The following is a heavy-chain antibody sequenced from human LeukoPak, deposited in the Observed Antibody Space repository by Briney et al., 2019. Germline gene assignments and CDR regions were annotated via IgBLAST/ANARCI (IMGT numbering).Heavy chain of an antibody. V-gene: IGHV3-21*01. CDR2: ISSSSSNI. Sequence: GGSLRLACAASGFTFSSYSMSWVRQAPGKGLEWVSSISSSSSNIYYADSVKGRFTISRDNAKNSLYLQMNSLRAEDTAVYYCATTTIMVRGAIDYWGQGTLVTVSS. CDR3: ATTTIMVRGAIDY. J-gene: IGHJ4*02. CDR1: GFTFSSYS. D-gene: IGHD3-10*01.